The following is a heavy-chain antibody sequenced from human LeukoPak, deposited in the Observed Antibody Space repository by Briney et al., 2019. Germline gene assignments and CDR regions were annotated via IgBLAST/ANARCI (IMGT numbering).Heavy chain of an antibody. J-gene: IGHJ5*02. Sequence: GGSLRLSCAASGFTFSTYGMSWVRQAPGKWLEWVSAISGSCGSTYYADSVKGRFTISRDNSKNTLYMQMNSLRAEDTAIYYCAKVAIPAATRGAWFDPWGQRTLVIVSS. CDR2: ISGSCGST. V-gene: IGHV3-23*01. CDR1: GFTFSTYG. CDR3: AKVAIPAATRGAWFDP. D-gene: IGHD6-13*01.